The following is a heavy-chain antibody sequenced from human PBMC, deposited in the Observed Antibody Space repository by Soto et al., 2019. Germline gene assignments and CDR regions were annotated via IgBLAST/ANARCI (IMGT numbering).Heavy chain of an antibody. CDR2: INVGSGNT. CDR1: GYTFTHYA. D-gene: IGHD2-2*03. CDR3: ASGYYSNHGMDV. Sequence: GASVKVSCKASGYTFTHYAIHWVRQAPGQRLEWMGWINVGSGNTEFSQKFQARVTITRDTSANTAYMELSSLRSEDTAVYYCASGYYSNHGMDVWGQGTTVTVSS. J-gene: IGHJ6*02. V-gene: IGHV1-3*01.